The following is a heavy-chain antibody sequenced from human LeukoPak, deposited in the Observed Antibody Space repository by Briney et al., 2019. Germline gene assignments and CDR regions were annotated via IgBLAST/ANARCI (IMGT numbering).Heavy chain of an antibody. CDR2: INHSGST. CDR3: ARLELNYGSGTY. CDR1: GGSFSGYY. Sequence: SGTLSLTCAVYGGSFSGYYWSWIRQPPGKGLEWIGEINHSGSTNYNPSLKSRVTISVDTSKNQFSLKLSSVTAADTAVYYCARLELNYGSGTYWGQGTLVTVSS. V-gene: IGHV4-34*01. J-gene: IGHJ4*02. D-gene: IGHD3-10*01.